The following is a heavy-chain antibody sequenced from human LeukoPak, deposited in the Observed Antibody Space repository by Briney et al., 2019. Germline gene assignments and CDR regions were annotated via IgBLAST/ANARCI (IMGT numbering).Heavy chain of an antibody. CDR2: INWNSGSI. D-gene: IGHD3-10*01. J-gene: IGHJ4*02. Sequence: PGGSLRLSCAASGFTFDDYAMHWVRQAPGKGLEWVSGINWNSGSIGYADSVKGRFTISRDNAKNSLYLQMNSLRAEDTALYYCAKDPKAIYGSGSSFDYWGQGILVTVSS. CDR1: GFTFDDYA. CDR3: AKDPKAIYGSGSSFDY. V-gene: IGHV3-9*01.